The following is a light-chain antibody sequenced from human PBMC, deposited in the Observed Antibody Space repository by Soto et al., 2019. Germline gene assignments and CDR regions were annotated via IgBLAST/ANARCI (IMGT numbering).Light chain of an antibody. CDR1: SSDVGAYNY. V-gene: IGLV2-14*01. Sequence: QSALTQPASVSGSPGQSITISCTGTSSDVGAYNYVSWYQQHPGKAPKLMIYEVSNRPSGVSNRFSGSKFGNTASLTISGVQAEDEADYYCSSYTRSNTLVIFGGGTKLTVL. J-gene: IGLJ2*01. CDR2: EVS. CDR3: SSYTRSNTLVI.